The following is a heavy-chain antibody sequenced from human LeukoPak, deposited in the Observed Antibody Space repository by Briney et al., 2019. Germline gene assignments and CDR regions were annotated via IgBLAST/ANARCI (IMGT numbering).Heavy chain of an antibody. J-gene: IGHJ5*02. V-gene: IGHV4-30-4*08. CDR3: ARSYCSGGSCYSGGWWFDP. D-gene: IGHD2-15*01. Sequence: SQTLSLTCTVSGGSISSGDYYWCWIRQPPGKGLEWIGYIYYSGSTNYNPSLKSRVTISVDKSKNHFSLKLSSVTAADTAVYYCARSYCSGGSCYSGGWWFDPWGQGTLVTVSS. CDR2: IYYSGST. CDR1: GGSISSGDYY.